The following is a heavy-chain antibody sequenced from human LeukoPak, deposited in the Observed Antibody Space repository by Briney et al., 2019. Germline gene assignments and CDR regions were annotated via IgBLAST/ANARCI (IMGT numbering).Heavy chain of an antibody. CDR1: GYTFTSYG. D-gene: IGHD3-22*01. J-gene: IGHJ4*02. V-gene: IGHV1-18*01. Sequence: ASVKVSCKASGYTFTSYGISWVRQAPGQGLEWMGWISGYNGNTKYAQKFQARVTLTTDTSTSTAYMELWSLRSDDTALYYCARGGWYYYESSGYYLIDNGGQGTLVTVS. CDR2: ISGYNGNT. CDR3: ARGGWYYYESSGYYLIDN.